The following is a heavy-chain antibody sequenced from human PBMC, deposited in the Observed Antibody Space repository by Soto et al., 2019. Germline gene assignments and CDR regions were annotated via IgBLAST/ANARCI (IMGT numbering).Heavy chain of an antibody. CDR1: GDSVSSNSAA. CDR2: TYYRSKWYN. V-gene: IGHV6-1*01. D-gene: IGHD2-8*01. J-gene: IGHJ4*02. Sequence: SQTLSLTCAISGDSVSSNSAAWNWIRQSPSRGLEWLGRTYYRSKWYNDYAVSVKSRITINPDTSKNQFYLQLNSVTPEDTAVYYCARDRGYCTNGVCRFDYWGQGTLVTVSS. CDR3: ARDRGYCTNGVCRFDY.